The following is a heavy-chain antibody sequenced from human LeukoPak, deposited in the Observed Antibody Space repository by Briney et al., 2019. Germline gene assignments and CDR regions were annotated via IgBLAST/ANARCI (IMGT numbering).Heavy chain of an antibody. CDR1: GYSISSGYY. CDR3: ARDMTGGAIAATDFDY. D-gene: IGHD6-13*01. V-gene: IGHV4-38-2*02. J-gene: IGHJ4*02. Sequence: SETLSLTCTVSGYSISSGYYWGWIRQPPGKGLEWIGSIYHSGSTYYNPSLKSRVTISVDTSKNQFSLKLSSVTAADTAVYYCARDMTGGAIAATDFDYWGQGTPVTVSS. CDR2: IYHSGST.